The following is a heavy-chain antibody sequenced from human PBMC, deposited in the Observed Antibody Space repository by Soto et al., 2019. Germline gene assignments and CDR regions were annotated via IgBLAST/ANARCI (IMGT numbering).Heavy chain of an antibody. CDR2: INPNSGNI. J-gene: IGHJ4*02. CDR3: ARGRASGSYYLLDY. V-gene: IGHV1-8*01. D-gene: IGHD3-10*01. CDR1: GNTFTSYD. Sequence: ASVKVSCKASGNTFTSYDINWVRQATGHGLEWMGWINPNSGNIGYAQRFQGRVTMTRDTAIRTAYMEVSRLRSDDTAVYYCARGRASGSYYLLDYWGQGTLVTVSS.